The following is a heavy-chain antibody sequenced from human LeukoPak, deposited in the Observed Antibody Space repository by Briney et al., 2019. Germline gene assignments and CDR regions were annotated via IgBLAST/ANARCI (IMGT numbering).Heavy chain of an antibody. CDR3: ARGISGSAWPNWFDP. CDR2: IYYSGST. J-gene: IGHJ5*02. Sequence: SETLSLTCTVSGGSISSYYWSWIRQPPGKGLEWIGYIYYSGSTYYNPSLKSRVTISVDTSKNQFSLKLSSVTAADTAVYYCARGISGSAWPNWFDPWGQGTLVTVSS. CDR1: GGSISSYY. V-gene: IGHV4-30-4*01. D-gene: IGHD1-26*01.